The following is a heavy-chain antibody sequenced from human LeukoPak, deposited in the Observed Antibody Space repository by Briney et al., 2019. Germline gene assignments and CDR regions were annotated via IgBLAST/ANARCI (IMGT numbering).Heavy chain of an antibody. CDR1: GGSISSSNYC. V-gene: IGHV4-61*05. J-gene: IGHJ4*01. D-gene: IGHD4-17*01. Sequence: PSETLSLTCTVSGGSISSSNYCWGWIRQPPGKGLEWIGYIYYSGSTNYNPSLKSRVTISVDTSKNQFSLKLSSVTAADTAVYYCARAPGTTFDYWGHGNMVTVSS. CDR3: ARAPGTTFDY. CDR2: IYYSGST.